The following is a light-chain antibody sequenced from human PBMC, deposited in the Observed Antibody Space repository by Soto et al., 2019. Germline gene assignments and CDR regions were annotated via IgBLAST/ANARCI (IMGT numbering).Light chain of an antibody. CDR1: QSVSGTY. Sequence: EIVLTQSPDTLSLSPGERATLSCRASQSVSGTYLAWYQQKPGQAPRLLIYGASTRAAGIPERFSGSEFGTDFTLTISRLEPEDFAVYYCQQFGSSPNTFGRGTKLDIK. CDR2: GAS. J-gene: IGKJ2*01. V-gene: IGKV3-20*01. CDR3: QQFGSSPNT.